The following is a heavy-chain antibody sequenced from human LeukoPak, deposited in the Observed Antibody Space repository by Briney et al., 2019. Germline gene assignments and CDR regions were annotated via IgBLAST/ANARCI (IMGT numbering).Heavy chain of an antibody. CDR3: ARDRAVVVAAAMAH. Sequence: GGSLRLSCVASGFTFSAYAMHWVRQAPGKGLEWVAVISHDGRNKYYADSVKGRFTFSRDNSKNTVYLQMNSLTTEDTAVYYCARDRAVVVAAAMAHWGQGTFVTVFS. V-gene: IGHV3-30*04. CDR2: ISHDGRNK. J-gene: IGHJ4*02. CDR1: GFTFSAYA. D-gene: IGHD2-2*01.